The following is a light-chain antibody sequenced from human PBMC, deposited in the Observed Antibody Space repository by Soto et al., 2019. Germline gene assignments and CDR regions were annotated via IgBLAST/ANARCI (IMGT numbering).Light chain of an antibody. CDR3: QQYYSTPLT. V-gene: IGKV4-1*01. Sequence: DIVITQSPHALTFXXXXXXXIXXXSXXIXXYSSNNKNYLAWYQQKPGQPPKLLIYWASTRESGVPDRFSGSGSGTDFTLTISSLQAEDVAVYYCQQYYSTPLTFGGVTMV. CDR1: XIXXYSSNNKNY. CDR2: WAS. J-gene: IGKJ4*01.